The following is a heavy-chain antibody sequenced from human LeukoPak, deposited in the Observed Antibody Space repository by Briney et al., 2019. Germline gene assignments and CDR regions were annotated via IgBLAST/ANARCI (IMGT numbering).Heavy chain of an antibody. CDR1: GGTFSSYA. CDR2: IIPIFGTA. J-gene: IGHJ4*02. Sequence: ASVKLSCKASGGTFSSYAISSVRQSPGQGLEWMGGIIPIFGTANHAQKFQGRVTITTDESTSTAYMELSSLRSEDTAVYYCARRGWNDRRYYFDYWGQGTLVTVSS. CDR3: ARRGWNDRRYYFDY. D-gene: IGHD1-1*01. V-gene: IGHV1-69*05.